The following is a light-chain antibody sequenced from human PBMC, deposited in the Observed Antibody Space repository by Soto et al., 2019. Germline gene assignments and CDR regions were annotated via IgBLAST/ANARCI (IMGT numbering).Light chain of an antibody. CDR1: SSYVGGHNY. V-gene: IGLV2-14*01. Sequence: QSALTQPASVSGSPGQSITISCTGTSSYVGGHNYVSWYQQHPGKAPKNMIYEVNNGPSGVSDRFSGSKSGNTASLTISGLQAEDEAYYYCSSFTNSGTVVFGGGTKLTVL. CDR2: EVN. CDR3: SSFTNSGTVV. J-gene: IGLJ2*01.